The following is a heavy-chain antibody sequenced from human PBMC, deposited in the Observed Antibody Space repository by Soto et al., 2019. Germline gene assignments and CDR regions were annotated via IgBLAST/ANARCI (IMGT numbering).Heavy chain of an antibody. D-gene: IGHD3-22*01. CDR1: GFTFSSYE. J-gene: IGHJ4*02. CDR2: ISSSGSTI. CDR3: LGVVIPGLRN. V-gene: IGHV3-48*03. Sequence: EVQLVESGGGLVQPGGSLRLSCAASGFTFSSYEMNWVRQAPGKGLEWVSYISSSGSTIYYADSVEGRFTISRDNAKNSLYLQMNSLRAEDTAVYYCLGVVIPGLRNWGQGTLVTVSS.